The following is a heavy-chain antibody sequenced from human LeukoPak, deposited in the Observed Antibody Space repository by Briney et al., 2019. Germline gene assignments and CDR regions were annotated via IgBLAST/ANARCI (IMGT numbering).Heavy chain of an antibody. D-gene: IGHD3-3*01. Sequence: SETLSLTCTVSGGSISSHYWSWIRQPPGKGLEWIGYIYYGGSTNYNPSLKSRVTISVDTSKNQFSLKLSSVTAADTAVYYCARVSHYDFWSGYYTLSWFDPWGQGTLVTVSS. V-gene: IGHV4-59*11. CDR2: IYYGGST. CDR1: GGSISSHY. J-gene: IGHJ5*02. CDR3: ARVSHYDFWSGYYTLSWFDP.